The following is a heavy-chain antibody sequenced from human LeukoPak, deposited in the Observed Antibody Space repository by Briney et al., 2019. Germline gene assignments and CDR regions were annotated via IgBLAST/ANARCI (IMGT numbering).Heavy chain of an antibody. D-gene: IGHD6-13*01. J-gene: IGHJ5*02. V-gene: IGHV3-30*18. CDR3: AKDHLLGIAAAGA. Sequence: GGSLRLSCAASGFTFSSYGMHWVRQAPGKGLEWVAVISYDGSNKYYADSVKGRFTISRDNSKNTRYLQMNSLRAEDTAVYYCAKDHLLGIAAAGAWGQGTLVTVSS. CDR1: GFTFSSYG. CDR2: ISYDGSNK.